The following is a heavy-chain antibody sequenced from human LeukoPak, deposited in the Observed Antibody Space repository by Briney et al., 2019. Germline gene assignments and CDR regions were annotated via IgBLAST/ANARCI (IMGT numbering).Heavy chain of an antibody. CDR1: GGSISSSSYY. CDR3: ARRGDLWSGYLYYFDY. V-gene: IGHV4-39*01. J-gene: IGHJ4*02. Sequence: SETLSLTCTVSGGSISSSSYYWGWIRQPPGKGLEWIGSIYYSGSTYYNPSLKSRVTISVDTSKNQFSLKLSSVTAADTAVYYCARRGDLWSGYLYYFDYWGQGTLVTVSS. CDR2: IYYSGST. D-gene: IGHD3-3*01.